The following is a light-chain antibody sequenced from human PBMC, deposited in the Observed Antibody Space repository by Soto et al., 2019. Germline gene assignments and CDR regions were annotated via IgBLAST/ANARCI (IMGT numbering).Light chain of an antibody. CDR3: QQYYSTPIT. J-gene: IGKJ5*01. CDR1: QSVLYSSNNKNY. CDR2: WAS. V-gene: IGKV4-1*01. Sequence: DILMTQSPDSLAVPLGERATINCKSSQSVLYSSNNKNYLAWYQQKPGQPPKLLIYWASTRESGVPDRFSGSGSGTDFTLTISSLQAEDVAVYYCQQYYSTPITFGQGTRLEIK.